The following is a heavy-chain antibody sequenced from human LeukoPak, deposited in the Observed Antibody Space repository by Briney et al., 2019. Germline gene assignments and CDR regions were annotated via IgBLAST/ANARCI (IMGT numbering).Heavy chain of an antibody. CDR1: GGTFSSYA. J-gene: IGHJ3*02. CDR2: IIPIFGTA. D-gene: IGHD3-16*01. Sequence: GASVKVSCKASGGTFSSYAISWVRQAPGQGLEWMGGIIPIFGTANYAQKFQGRVTITTDESTSTAYMELSSLRSEDTAVYYCARDKGGGRLGIKAFDIWGQGTMVTVSS. CDR3: ARDKGGGRLGIKAFDI. V-gene: IGHV1-69*05.